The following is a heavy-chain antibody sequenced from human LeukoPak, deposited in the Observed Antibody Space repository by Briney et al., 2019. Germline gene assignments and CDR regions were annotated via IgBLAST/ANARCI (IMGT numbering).Heavy chain of an antibody. CDR1: GGSFSGYY. V-gene: IGHV4-34*01. CDR2: INHSGST. D-gene: IGHD2-15*01. Sequence: SETLSLPCAVYGGSFSGYYWSWIRQPPGKGLEWIGEINHSGSTNYNPSLKSRVTISVDTSKNQFSLKLSSVTAADTAVYYCARGSQSLGYCSGGSCRAKIFDYWGQGTLVTVSS. CDR3: ARGSQSLGYCSGGSCRAKIFDY. J-gene: IGHJ4*02.